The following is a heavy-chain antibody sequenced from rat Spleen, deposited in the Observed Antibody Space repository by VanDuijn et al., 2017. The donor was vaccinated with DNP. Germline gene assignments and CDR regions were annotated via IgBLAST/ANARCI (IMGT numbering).Heavy chain of an antibody. Sequence: EVQLVESGGGLVQPGRSLRLSCAASGFTFSDYNMAWVRQAPKKGLEWVATIIHDGKRTYYRDSVKGRFTISRDNANSTLYLQMNSLRSEDTATYYCARNNYYAMDAWGQGTSVTVSS. CDR3: ARNNYYAMDA. V-gene: IGHV5-7*01. CDR2: IIHDGKRT. CDR1: GFTFSDYN. D-gene: IGHD1-10*01. J-gene: IGHJ4*01.